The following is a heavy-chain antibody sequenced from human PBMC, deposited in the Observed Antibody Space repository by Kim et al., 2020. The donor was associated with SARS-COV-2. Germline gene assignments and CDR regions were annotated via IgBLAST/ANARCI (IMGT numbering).Heavy chain of an antibody. Sequence: GSLRLSCAASGFTFSSYWMHWVRQAPGKGLVWVSRINSDGSSTSYADSVKGRFTISRDNAKNTLYLQMNSLRAEDTAVYYCAREAGGIQLWSYYYYGMDVWGQGTTVTVSS. J-gene: IGHJ6*02. CDR3: AREAGGIQLWSYYYYGMDV. CDR1: GFTFSSYW. D-gene: IGHD5-18*01. CDR2: INSDGSST. V-gene: IGHV3-74*01.